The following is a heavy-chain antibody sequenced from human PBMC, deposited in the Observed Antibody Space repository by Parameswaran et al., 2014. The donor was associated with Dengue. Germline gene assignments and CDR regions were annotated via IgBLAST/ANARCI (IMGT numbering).Heavy chain of an antibody. Sequence: VRQAPGKGLEWIGEINHSGSTNYNPSLKSRVTISVDTSKNQFSLKLSSVTAADTAVYYCARGPHYYGSGSPIDYWGQGTLVTVSS. D-gene: IGHD3-10*01. CDR3: ARGPHYYGSGSPIDY. CDR2: INHSGST. J-gene: IGHJ4*02. V-gene: IGHV4-34*01.